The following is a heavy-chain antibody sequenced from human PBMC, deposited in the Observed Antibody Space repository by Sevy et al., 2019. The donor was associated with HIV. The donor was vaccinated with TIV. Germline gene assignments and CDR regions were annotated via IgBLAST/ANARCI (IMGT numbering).Heavy chain of an antibody. D-gene: IGHD6-13*01. CDR2: IKQDGSEK. CDR1: GFTFSSYW. V-gene: IGHV3-7*01. CDR3: ASLAAAGNWGYVDYYGMDV. Sequence: GGSLRLSCAASGFTFSSYWMSWVRQAPGKGLEWVANIKQDGSEKYYVDSVKGRFTISRDNAKNSLYLQMNSLRAEDTAVYYCASLAAAGNWGYVDYYGMDVWGQGTTVTVSS. J-gene: IGHJ6*02.